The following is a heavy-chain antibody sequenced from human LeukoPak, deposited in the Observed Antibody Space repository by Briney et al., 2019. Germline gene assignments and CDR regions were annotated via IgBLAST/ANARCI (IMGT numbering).Heavy chain of an antibody. CDR3: ARGQSENADGDDY. CDR1: GGTFSSYA. Sequence: ASVKVSCKASGGTFSSYAISWVRQAPGQGLEWMGGIIPIFGTANYAQKFQGRVTMTRDTSTSTVYMELSSLRSEDTAVYYCARGQSENADGDDYWGQGTLVTVSP. V-gene: IGHV1-69*05. J-gene: IGHJ4*02. CDR2: IIPIFGTA. D-gene: IGHD3-10*01.